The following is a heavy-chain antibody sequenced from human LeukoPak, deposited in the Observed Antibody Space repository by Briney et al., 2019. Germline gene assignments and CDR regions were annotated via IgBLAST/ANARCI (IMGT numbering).Heavy chain of an antibody. CDR3: ARAGSSGYYHYYFDY. CDR2: INPNSGGT. D-gene: IGHD3-22*01. CDR1: GYTFTGYY. J-gene: IGHJ4*02. Sequence: ASVKVSCKASGYTFTGYYMHWVRQAPGQGLEWMGWINPNSGGTNYAQKFQGRVTMTRDTSISTVYMALSRLRSDDTAVYYCARAGSSGYYHYYFDYWGQGTLVTVSS. V-gene: IGHV1-2*02.